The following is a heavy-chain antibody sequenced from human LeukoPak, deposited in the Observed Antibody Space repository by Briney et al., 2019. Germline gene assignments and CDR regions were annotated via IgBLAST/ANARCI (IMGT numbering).Heavy chain of an antibody. Sequence: GGSLRLSCAASGFTFSSYAMHWVRQAPGKGLEWVAVISYDGSNKYYADSVKGRFTISRGNSKNTLYLQMNSLRAEDTAVYYCARCPAHSSGWYPFDYWGQGTLVTVSS. V-gene: IGHV3-30*04. CDR2: ISYDGSNK. J-gene: IGHJ4*02. CDR3: ARCPAHSSGWYPFDY. D-gene: IGHD6-19*01. CDR1: GFTFSSYA.